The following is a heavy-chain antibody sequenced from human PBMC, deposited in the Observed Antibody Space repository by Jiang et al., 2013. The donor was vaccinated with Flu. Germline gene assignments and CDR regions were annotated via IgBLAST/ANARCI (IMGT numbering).Heavy chain of an antibody. CDR2: ISYDGSNK. Sequence: SCAASGFTFSSYGMHWSGQAPGKGLEWVAVISYDGSNKYYADSVKGRFTISRDNSKNTLYLQMNSLRAEDTAVYYCAKDPGYYYDSSGYYLWGQGTLVTVSS. V-gene: IGHV3-30*18. D-gene: IGHD3-22*01. CDR3: AKDPGYYYDSSGYYL. J-gene: IGHJ5*02. CDR1: GFTFSSYG.